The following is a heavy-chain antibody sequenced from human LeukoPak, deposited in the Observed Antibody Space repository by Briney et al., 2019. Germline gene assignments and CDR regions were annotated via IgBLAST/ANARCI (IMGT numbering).Heavy chain of an antibody. CDR3: ARVMTVVVPAAIPDYYYYGMDV. D-gene: IGHD2-2*01. V-gene: IGHV3-7*01. Sequence: PGGSLRLSCAASGFTFSSYWMSWVRQAPGKGLEWVANIKQDGSEKNYVDSVKGRFTISRDNAKNSLYLQMNSLRAEDTAVYYCARVMTVVVPAAIPDYYYYGMDVWGQGTTVTVSS. CDR1: GFTFSSYW. J-gene: IGHJ6*02. CDR2: IKQDGSEK.